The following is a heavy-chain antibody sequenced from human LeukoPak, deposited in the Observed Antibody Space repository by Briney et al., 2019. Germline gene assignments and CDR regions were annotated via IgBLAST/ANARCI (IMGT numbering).Heavy chain of an antibody. J-gene: IGHJ4*02. CDR1: GYTFTGYD. CDR2: MNPNSGNT. D-gene: IGHD6-19*01. Sequence: ASVKVSCKASGYTFTGYDINWVRQATGQGLEWMGWMNPNSGNTGYAQKFQGRVTMTRNTSISTAYMELSSLRSEDTAVYYCARGRGGWYYFDYWGQGTLVTVSS. V-gene: IGHV1-8*01. CDR3: ARGRGGWYYFDY.